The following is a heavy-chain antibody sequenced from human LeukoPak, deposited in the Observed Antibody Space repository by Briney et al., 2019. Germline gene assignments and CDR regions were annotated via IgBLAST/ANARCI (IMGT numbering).Heavy chain of an antibody. CDR1: GGSISSYY. CDR3: ARDTSGAGPS. V-gene: IGHV4-59*01. Sequence: PSETLSLTCTLSGGSISSYYWSWLRQPPGKGLEWIGYIYYSGSTNYNPSLKSRVTISVDTSKNQFSLKLSSVTAADTAVYYCARDTSGAGPSWGQGTLVTVSS. J-gene: IGHJ4*02. D-gene: IGHD3-16*01. CDR2: IYYSGST.